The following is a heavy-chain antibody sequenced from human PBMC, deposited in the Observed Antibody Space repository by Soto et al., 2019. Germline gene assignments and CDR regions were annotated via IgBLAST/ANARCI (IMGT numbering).Heavy chain of an antibody. CDR2: ISSSSSYI. CDR1: GFTFDDYA. Sequence: GGSLRLSCAASGFTFDDYAMHWVRQAPGKGLEWVSSISSSSSYIYYADSVKGRFTISRDNAKNSLYLQMNSLRAEDTAVYYCARVGSWFQNFDYWGQGTLVTVSS. D-gene: IGHD6-13*01. CDR3: ARVGSWFQNFDY. J-gene: IGHJ4*02. V-gene: IGHV3-21*01.